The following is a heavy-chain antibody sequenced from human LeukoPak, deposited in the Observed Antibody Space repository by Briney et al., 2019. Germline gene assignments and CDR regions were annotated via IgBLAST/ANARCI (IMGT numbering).Heavy chain of an antibody. D-gene: IGHD2-21*01. CDR2: IQKDGSQK. CDR3: ATVAGYFDY. CDR1: GFTFSNYW. J-gene: IGHJ4*02. V-gene: IGHV3-7*01. Sequence: PGGSLRLSCAASGFTFSNYWMHWVRQAPGKGLEWVASIQKDGSQKYYLESVEGRFTISRDNTKNSLYLHMSSLRADDTAVYFCATVAGYFDYWGQGTLVTVSS.